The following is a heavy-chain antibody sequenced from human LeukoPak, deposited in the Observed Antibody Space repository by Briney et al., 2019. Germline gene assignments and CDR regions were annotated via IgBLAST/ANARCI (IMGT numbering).Heavy chain of an antibody. CDR2: ISAYNGNT. D-gene: IGHD6-13*01. CDR3: ARSFFSSSWYYLHAYYYMDV. Sequence: ASVKVSCKASGYTFTSYGISWVRQAPGQGLEWMGWISAYNGNTNYAQKLQGRVTMTTDTSTSTAYMELRSLRSDDTAVYYCARSFFSSSWYYLHAYYYMDVWGKGTTVTVSS. CDR1: GYTFTSYG. V-gene: IGHV1-18*01. J-gene: IGHJ6*03.